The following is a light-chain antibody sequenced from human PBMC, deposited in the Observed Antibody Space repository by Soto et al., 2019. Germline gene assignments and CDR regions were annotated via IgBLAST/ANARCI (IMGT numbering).Light chain of an antibody. Sequence: QSALTQPASVSGSPGQSITISCTGTSSDVGGYNYVSWYQEHPGKAPKLMIYDVSNRPSGVSNRFSGSKSDNTASLTISGLPAEEEADYYYSSYQSYSTYVFGTGTKLTVL. CDR1: SSDVGGYNY. V-gene: IGLV2-14*01. CDR2: DVS. J-gene: IGLJ1*01. CDR3: SSYQSYSTYV.